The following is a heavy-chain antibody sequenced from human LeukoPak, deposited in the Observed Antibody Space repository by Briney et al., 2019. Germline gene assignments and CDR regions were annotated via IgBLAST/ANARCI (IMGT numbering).Heavy chain of an antibody. Sequence: PGGSLRLSCAASGFTVSSNYMSWVRQAPGKGLEWVSVIYSGGSTYYADSVKGRFTISRDNSKNMLYLQMNSLRAEDTAVYYCARARGGYYDSSGTIIHPDYWGQGTLVTVSS. V-gene: IGHV3-53*01. CDR2: IYSGGST. CDR1: GFTVSSNY. D-gene: IGHD3-22*01. CDR3: ARARGGYYDSSGTIIHPDY. J-gene: IGHJ4*02.